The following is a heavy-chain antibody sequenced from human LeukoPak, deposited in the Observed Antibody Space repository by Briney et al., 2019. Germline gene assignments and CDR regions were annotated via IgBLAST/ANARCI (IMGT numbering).Heavy chain of an antibody. CDR2: IYSGGST. V-gene: IGHV3-53*01. CDR3: ARDMAVAGTLDY. D-gene: IGHD6-19*01. Sequence: GGSLRLSCAASGFTVSSNYMSWVRQAPGKGLEWVSVIYSGGSTYYADSVKGRFTISRDNAKNSLYLQMNSLRAEDTAVYYCARDMAVAGTLDYWGQGTLVTVSS. J-gene: IGHJ4*02. CDR1: GFTVSSNY.